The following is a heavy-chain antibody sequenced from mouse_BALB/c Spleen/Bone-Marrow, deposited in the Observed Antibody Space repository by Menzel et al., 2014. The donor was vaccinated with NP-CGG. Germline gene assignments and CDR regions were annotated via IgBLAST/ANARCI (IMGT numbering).Heavy chain of an antibody. CDR2: IWAGGST. J-gene: IGHJ4*01. CDR1: GFSLTSYG. Sequence: QVQLKDSGPGLVAPSQRLSIPCTVSGFSLTSYGVHWVRRPPGKGLEWLGVIWAGGSTNYNSALMSRLSISKDNSKSQVFLKMNSPQTDDTAMYYCARDRSYYGMDYWGQGTSVTVSS. V-gene: IGHV2-9*02. CDR3: ARDRSYYGMDY.